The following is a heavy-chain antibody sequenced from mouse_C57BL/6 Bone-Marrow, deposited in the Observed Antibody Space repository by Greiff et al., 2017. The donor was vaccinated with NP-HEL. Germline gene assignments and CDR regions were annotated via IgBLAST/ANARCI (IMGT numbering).Heavy chain of an antibody. V-gene: IGHV3-6*01. J-gene: IGHJ3*01. CDR1: GYSITSGYY. Sequence: EVHLVESGPGLVKPSQSLSLTCSVTGYSITSGYYWNWIRQFPGNKLEWMGYISYDGSNNYNPSLKNRISITRDTSKNQFFLKLNSVTTEDTATYYCARGYYYGSSSFAYWGQGTLVTVSA. CDR2: ISYDGSN. D-gene: IGHD1-1*01. CDR3: ARGYYYGSSSFAY.